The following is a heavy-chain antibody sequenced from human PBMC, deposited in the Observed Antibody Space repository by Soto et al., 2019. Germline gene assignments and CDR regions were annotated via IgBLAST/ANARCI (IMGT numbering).Heavy chain of an antibody. CDR1: GFSLSTSGVG. V-gene: IGHV2-5*02. Sequence: QITLKESGPTLVKPTQTLTLTCTFSGFSLSTSGVGVGWNRQPPGKALEWLALIYWDNDNRYSPSLKRKLTITKATSTYPVVPTMKNMDPVETATYYCARRGDSYGYPHLDYWGQGTLDTVSS. CDR3: ARRGDSYGYPHLDY. J-gene: IGHJ4*02. D-gene: IGHD5-18*01. CDR2: IYWDNDN.